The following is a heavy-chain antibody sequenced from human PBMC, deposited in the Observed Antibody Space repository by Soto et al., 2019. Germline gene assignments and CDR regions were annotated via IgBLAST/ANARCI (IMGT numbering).Heavy chain of an antibody. J-gene: IGHJ4*02. D-gene: IGHD3-10*01. V-gene: IGHV3-11*01. Sequence: PGGSLRLSCAASGFTFSDYYMSWMRRAPGKGLEWVSYISSSGTTIYYADSLKGRFTISRDNAKNSLYLQMNSLRAEDTTVYYCARAGRNGALWGQGTLVTVSS. CDR3: ARAGRNGAL. CDR2: ISSSGTTI. CDR1: GFTFSDYY.